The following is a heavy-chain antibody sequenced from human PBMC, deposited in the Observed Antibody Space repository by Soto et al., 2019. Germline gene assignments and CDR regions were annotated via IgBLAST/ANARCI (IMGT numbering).Heavy chain of an antibody. CDR1: GGSFSGYY. CDR3: ARYGGNSDWYFDL. Sequence: QVQLQQWGAGLLKPSETLSLTCAVYGGSFSGYYWSWIRQPPGKGLEWIGEINHSGSTNYNPSLKRRVTISVDTSKNQFSLKLSSVTAADTAVYYCARYGGNSDWYFDLWGRGTLVTVSS. V-gene: IGHV4-34*01. J-gene: IGHJ2*01. D-gene: IGHD2-21*02. CDR2: INHSGST.